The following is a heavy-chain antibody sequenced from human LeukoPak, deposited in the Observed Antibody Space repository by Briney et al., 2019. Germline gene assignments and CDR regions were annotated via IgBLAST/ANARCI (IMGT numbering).Heavy chain of an antibody. CDR2: ISGNGGTT. CDR1: GFTFSSYA. D-gene: IGHD4-11*01. V-gene: IGHV3-23*01. J-gene: IGHJ4*02. Sequence: PGGSLRLSCAVSGFTFSSYAMSWVRQAPGKELEWVSGISGNGGTTYYADSVKGRFTISRDNSKNTLYLQMNSLRAEDTAVYYCAKDLRLDYFDYWGQGTLVTVSS. CDR3: AKDLRLDYFDY.